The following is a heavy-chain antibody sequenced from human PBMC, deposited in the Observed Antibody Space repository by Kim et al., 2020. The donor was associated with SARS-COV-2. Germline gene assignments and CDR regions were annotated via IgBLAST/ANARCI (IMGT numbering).Heavy chain of an antibody. Sequence: GGSLRLSCAASGFTFSSYAMHWVRQAPGKGLEWVAVIWYDGSNKYYADSVKGRFTISRDNSKNTLYLQMNSLRAEDTAVYYCAKDLYSSGYHNLAFDYWGQGTLVPVSS. J-gene: IGHJ4*02. D-gene: IGHD3-22*01. CDR2: IWYDGSNK. CDR1: GFTFSSYA. V-gene: IGHV3-33*06. CDR3: AKDLYSSGYHNLAFDY.